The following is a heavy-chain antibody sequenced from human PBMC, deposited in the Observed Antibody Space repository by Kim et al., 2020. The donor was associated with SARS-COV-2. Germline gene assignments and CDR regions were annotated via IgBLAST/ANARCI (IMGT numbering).Heavy chain of an antibody. CDR1: GFTFSSYS. Sequence: GGSLRLSCAASGFTFSSYSMNWVRQAPGKGLEWVSSISSSSSYIYYADSVKGRFTISRDNAKNSLYLQMNSLRAEDTAVYYCASSKPVSSRYCSSTSCYIGSDFDYWGQGTLVTVSS. D-gene: IGHD2-2*02. CDR2: ISSSSSYI. J-gene: IGHJ4*02. V-gene: IGHV3-21*01. CDR3: ASSKPVSSRYCSSTSCYIGSDFDY.